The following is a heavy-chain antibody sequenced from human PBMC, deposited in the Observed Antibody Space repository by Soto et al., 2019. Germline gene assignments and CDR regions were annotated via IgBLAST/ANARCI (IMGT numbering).Heavy chain of an antibody. Sequence: QVQLQESGPGLVKPSETLSLTCTVSGESISSCYWSWIRQPAGKGLEWIGRIYISGSTDYNPSLKSRVSMSVDRSKNQFSLKLTSVTAADTAVYYCVRDCSGGGCYSDYGMDVWAKGPRSPSP. J-gene: IGHJ6*02. CDR1: GESISSCY. D-gene: IGHD2-15*01. CDR2: IYISGST. V-gene: IGHV4-4*07. CDR3: VRDCSGGGCYSDYGMDV.